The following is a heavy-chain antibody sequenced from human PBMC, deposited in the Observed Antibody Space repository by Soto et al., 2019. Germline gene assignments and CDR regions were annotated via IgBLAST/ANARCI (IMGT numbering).Heavy chain of an antibody. D-gene: IGHD5-18*01. V-gene: IGHV1-3*01. J-gene: IGHJ4*02. CDR3: AHKPYSFRWAVDY. CDR2: INAGNGNT. Sequence: ASVKVSCKASGYTFTSYDMHWVRQAPGQRLEWMGWINAGNGNTKYSQKFQGRLTITKDTSKNQVVLTMTNMDPVDTATYYCAHKPYSFRWAVDYWGQGALVTVS. CDR1: GYTFTSYD.